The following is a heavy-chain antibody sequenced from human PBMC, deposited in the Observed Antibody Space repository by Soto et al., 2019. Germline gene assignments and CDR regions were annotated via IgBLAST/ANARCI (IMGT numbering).Heavy chain of an antibody. CDR1: GGSFSGYY. CDR3: ARVFSVVVAARTDAFDI. J-gene: IGHJ3*02. D-gene: IGHD2-15*01. Sequence: SETLSLTCAVYGGSFSGYYWSWIRQPPGKGLEWIGEINHSGSTNYNPSLKSRVTISVDTSKNQFSLKLSSVTAADTAVYYCARVFSVVVAARTDAFDIWGQGTMVTVSS. CDR2: INHSGST. V-gene: IGHV4-34*01.